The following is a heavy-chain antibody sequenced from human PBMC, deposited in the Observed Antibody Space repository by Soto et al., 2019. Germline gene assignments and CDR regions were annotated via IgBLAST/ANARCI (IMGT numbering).Heavy chain of an antibody. CDR1: GFRFNEYE. Sequence: EVQLVESGGGLVQPGGSLRLSCVGSGFRFNEYEINWVRQAPGKGLEWIAYINSGGSLIYYAASVKGRFTISRDNYKDSVYLQMNSLRAHDTALYYCARETSYGQSATIVGEFWGQGTLVTVSS. D-gene: IGHD3-10*01. CDR3: ARETSYGQSATIVGEF. V-gene: IGHV3-48*03. J-gene: IGHJ4*02. CDR2: INSGGSLI.